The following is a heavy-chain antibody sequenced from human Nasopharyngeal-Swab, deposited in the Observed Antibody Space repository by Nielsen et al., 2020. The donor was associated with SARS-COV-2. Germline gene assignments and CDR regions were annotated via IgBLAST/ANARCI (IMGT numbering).Heavy chain of an antibody. V-gene: IGHV3-7*03. D-gene: IGHD1-7*01. CDR3: AAGTVLGY. Sequence: GESLKISCAASGFTFSSYWMTWVRQAPGKGLEWVANIKQDGNEKYYVDSVKGRFTISRDNAKNSLYLQMNSLRAEDTAMYYCAAGTVLGYWGQGTLVTVSS. J-gene: IGHJ4*02. CDR1: GFTFSSYW. CDR2: IKQDGNEK.